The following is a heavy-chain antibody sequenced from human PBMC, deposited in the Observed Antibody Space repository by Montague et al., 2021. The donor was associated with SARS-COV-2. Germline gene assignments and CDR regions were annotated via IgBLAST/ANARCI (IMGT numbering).Heavy chain of an antibody. CDR1: GGSISSYY. CDR3: ARTYYYGSVVWFNP. D-gene: IGHD3-10*01. Sequence: SETLSLTCTVSGGSISSYYRSWIRQPPGKGLEWIEYIYYSGSTNYNPSLKSRVTISVDTSKNQFSLKLSSVTAADTAVYYCARTYYYGSVVWFNPWGQGTLVTVSS. V-gene: IGHV4-59*08. CDR2: IYYSGST. J-gene: IGHJ5*02.